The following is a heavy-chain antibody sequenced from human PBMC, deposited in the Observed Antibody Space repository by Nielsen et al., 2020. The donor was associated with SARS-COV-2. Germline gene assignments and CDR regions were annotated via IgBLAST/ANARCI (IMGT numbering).Heavy chain of an antibody. V-gene: IGHV1-69*04. Sequence: SVQVSCKASGYTFTSYDINWVRQATGQGLEWMGRIIPILGIANYAQKFQGRVTITADKSTSTAYMELSSLRSEDTAVYYCARPGIAAAGYFDYWGQGTLVTVSS. CDR2: IIPILGIA. D-gene: IGHD6-13*01. J-gene: IGHJ4*02. CDR3: ARPGIAAAGYFDY. CDR1: GYTFTSYD.